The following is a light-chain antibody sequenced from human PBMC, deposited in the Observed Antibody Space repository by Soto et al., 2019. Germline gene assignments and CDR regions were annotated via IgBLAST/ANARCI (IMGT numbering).Light chain of an antibody. Sequence: DIQMTQSPSTLSASVGDRVTITCRASQSISSWLAWYQQKPGKAPKLRIYKASNLESGVPSRFSGSGSGADFTLTISSLQPDDFATYCCQQYSTYPLTFGGGTKVEIK. CDR1: QSISSW. CDR3: QQYSTYPLT. CDR2: KAS. V-gene: IGKV1-5*03. J-gene: IGKJ4*01.